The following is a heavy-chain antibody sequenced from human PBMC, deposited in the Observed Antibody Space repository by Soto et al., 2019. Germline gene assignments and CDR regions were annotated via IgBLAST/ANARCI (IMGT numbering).Heavy chain of an antibody. D-gene: IGHD3-3*01. Sequence: EVQLVESGGGLVQPGGSLRPSCAASGFTFSRYWMHWVRQAPGKGLVWVSRIDSYGSRTSQVDSVEGRFTISRDNAKNTLYLQMNSLRAEDTAVYYCARGWVEGLSRQPPTDYWGQGSLVTASS. J-gene: IGHJ4*02. CDR1: GFTFSRYW. V-gene: IGHV3-74*01. CDR2: IDSYGSRT. CDR3: ARGWVEGLSRQPPTDY.